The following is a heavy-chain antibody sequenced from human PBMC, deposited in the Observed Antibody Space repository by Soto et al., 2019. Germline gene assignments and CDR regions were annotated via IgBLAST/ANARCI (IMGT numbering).Heavy chain of an antibody. D-gene: IGHD1-26*01. CDR3: ARGSGSSTPTPFDY. J-gene: IGHJ4*02. CDR2: IYYGGST. CDR1: GGSLRSYY. V-gene: IGHV4-59*01. Sequence: ASETLSLTCTVSGGSLRSYYWSWIRQPPGKGLGWIWYIYYGGSTSYNPCLKSRVTISIDTSKNQFSLKLSSVTAADTAVYYCARGSGSSTPTPFDYWGQGTLVPVSS.